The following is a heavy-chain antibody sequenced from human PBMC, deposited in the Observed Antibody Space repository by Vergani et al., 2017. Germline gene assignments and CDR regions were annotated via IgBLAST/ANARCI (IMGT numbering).Heavy chain of an antibody. CDR1: GFTVSSHY. Sequence: QLVESGGDLVQPGGSLRLSCAVSGFTVSSHYMSWVRQAPGKGLEWVSVIFSGGYTYYADSVKGRFTISRDDSKNSLYLQMNSLRAEDTAVYYCARDRYYLGSGSYPYFYYYGLDVWGQGTAVTVSS. V-gene: IGHV3-66*01. CDR3: ARDRYYLGSGSYPYFYYYGLDV. J-gene: IGHJ6*02. CDR2: IFSGGYT. D-gene: IGHD3-10*01.